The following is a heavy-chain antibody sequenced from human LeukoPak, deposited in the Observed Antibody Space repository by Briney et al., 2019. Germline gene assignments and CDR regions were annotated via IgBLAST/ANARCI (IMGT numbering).Heavy chain of an antibody. CDR3: ATVVYYGSGYYFDY. Sequence: GGSLRLSCAASGFTFSDYYMSWIRQAPGKGLEWVSYISSSGSTIYYADSVKGRFTISRDNAKNSLYLQMNSLRSEDTAVYYCATVVYYGSGYYFDYWGQGTLVTVSS. CDR2: ISSSGSTI. J-gene: IGHJ4*02. D-gene: IGHD3-10*01. V-gene: IGHV3-11*01. CDR1: GFTFSDYY.